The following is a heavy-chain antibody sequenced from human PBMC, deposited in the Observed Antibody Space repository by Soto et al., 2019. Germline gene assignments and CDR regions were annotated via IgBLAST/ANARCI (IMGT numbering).Heavy chain of an antibody. D-gene: IGHD3-9*01. CDR3: ARAGYDMDYYYYMDV. CDR1: GFTFSDHY. J-gene: IGHJ6*03. Sequence: EVQLVESGGGLVQPGGSLRLSCAASGFTFSDHYMDWVRQAPGKGLEWVGRTRNKANSYTTEYAASVKGRFTISRDDSKNSLYLQMNSLKTEDTAAYYCARAGYDMDYYYYMDVWGKGTTVTVSS. V-gene: IGHV3-72*01. CDR2: TRNKANSYTT.